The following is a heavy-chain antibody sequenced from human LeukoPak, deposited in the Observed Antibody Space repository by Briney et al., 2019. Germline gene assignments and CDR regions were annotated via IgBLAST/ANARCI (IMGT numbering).Heavy chain of an antibody. J-gene: IGHJ5*02. CDR1: GGSISSSSYY. CDR2: IYYSGST. D-gene: IGHD5-18*01. V-gene: IGHV4-39*01. CDR3: ARHGYGNWFDP. Sequence: SETLSLTCTVSGGSISSSSYYWGWIRQPPGKGLEWIGSIYYSGSTYYNPSLKSRVTISVDTSKNQFSLKLSSVTAADTAMYYCARHGYGNWFDPWGQGTLVTVSS.